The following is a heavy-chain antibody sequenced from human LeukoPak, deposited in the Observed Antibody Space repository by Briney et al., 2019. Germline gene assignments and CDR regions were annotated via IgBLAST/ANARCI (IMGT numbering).Heavy chain of an antibody. V-gene: IGHV1-18*01. Sequence: ASVKVSCKASGYTFTSYGISGVRQAPGQGLEGLGWISAYNGNTNYAQKLQGRVTMTTDTSTSTAYMELRSLRSDGTAVYYCAREGGMYYDSSGYLAFDYWGQGTLVTVSS. CDR3: AREGGMYYDSSGYLAFDY. CDR1: GYTFTSYG. CDR2: ISAYNGNT. D-gene: IGHD3-22*01. J-gene: IGHJ4*02.